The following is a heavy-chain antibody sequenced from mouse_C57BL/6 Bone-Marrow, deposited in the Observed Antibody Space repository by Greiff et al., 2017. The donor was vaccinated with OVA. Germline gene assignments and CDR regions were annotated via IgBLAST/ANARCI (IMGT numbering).Heavy chain of an antibody. V-gene: IGHV5-12*01. CDR3: ARHSDAYNV. J-gene: IGHJ1*03. Sequence: EVKLVESGGGLVQPGGSLKLSCAASGFTFSDYYMYWVRQTPEKRLEWVAYISNGGGSTYYPDTVKGRFTISRDNAKNTLYLQMSRLKSEDTAMYYCARHSDAYNVWGTGTTVTVSS. CDR1: GFTFSDYY. CDR2: ISNGGGST.